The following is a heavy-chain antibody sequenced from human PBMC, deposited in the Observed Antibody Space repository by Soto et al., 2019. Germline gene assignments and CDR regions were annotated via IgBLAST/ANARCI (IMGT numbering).Heavy chain of an antibody. J-gene: IGHJ6*02. V-gene: IGHV1-18*04. CDR2: ISAYNGNT. CDR3: ARMRLTTIAQYYYYYSGMDV. CDR1: GYTFTSYG. Sequence: GASVKVSCKASGYTFTSYGISWVRQAPGQGLEWMGWISAYNGNTNYAQKLQGRVTMTTDTSTSTAYMELRSLRSDDTAVYYCARMRLTTIAQYYYYYSGMDVWGQGTTVTVSS. D-gene: IGHD4-4*01.